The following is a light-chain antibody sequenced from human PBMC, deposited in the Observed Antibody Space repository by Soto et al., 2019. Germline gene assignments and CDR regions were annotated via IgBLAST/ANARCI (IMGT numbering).Light chain of an antibody. CDR2: ANS. V-gene: IGLV1-40*01. CDR1: SSNIGAGYD. J-gene: IGLJ1*01. Sequence: QSVLTQPPSVSGAPGQRVTISCTGSSSNIGAGYDVHWYQQLPGTAPKLLIYANSNRPSGVPDRFSGSKSGTSASLAITGLQAEDEADYYCQSYDSSLSGYVIGTGTQLTVL. CDR3: QSYDSSLSGYV.